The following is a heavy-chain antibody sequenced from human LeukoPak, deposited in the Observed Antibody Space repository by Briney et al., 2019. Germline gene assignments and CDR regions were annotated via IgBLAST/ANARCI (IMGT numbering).Heavy chain of an antibody. CDR2: ISGGGGRT. CDR3: ASQKGQNFGDYGVY. J-gene: IGHJ4*02. Sequence: QPGGSLRLSCAASKFTFRNYAMSWVRQAPGTGLEWVPGISGGGGRTYYADSVKGRFTISRDNSKNTLYLQMNNLRAEDTAVYYCASQKGQNFGDYGVYWGQGTLVTVSS. V-gene: IGHV3-23*01. D-gene: IGHD4-17*01. CDR1: KFTFRNYA.